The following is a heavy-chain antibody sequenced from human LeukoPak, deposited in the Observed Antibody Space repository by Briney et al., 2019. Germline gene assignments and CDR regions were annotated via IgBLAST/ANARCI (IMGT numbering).Heavy chain of an antibody. CDR2: TRNKANSYTT. J-gene: IGHJ4*02. V-gene: IGHV3-72*01. CDR1: GFTFSNYW. CDR3: ARARRGSYPSSDY. Sequence: GGSLRLSCSASGFTFSNYWMSWVRQAPGKGLEWVGRTRNKANSYTTEYAASVKGRFTIPRDDLKNSLFLQMNSLMTEDTAVYYCARARRGSYPSSDYWGQGTLVTVSS. D-gene: IGHD1-26*01.